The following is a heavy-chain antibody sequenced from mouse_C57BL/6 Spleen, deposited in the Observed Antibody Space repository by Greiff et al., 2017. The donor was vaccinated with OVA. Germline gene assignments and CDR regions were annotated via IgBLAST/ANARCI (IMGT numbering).Heavy chain of an antibody. D-gene: IGHD2-4*01. Sequence: EVNVVESGEGLVKPGGSLKLSCAASGFTFSSYAMSWVRQTPEKRLEWVAYISSGGDYIYYADTVKGRFTISRDNARNTLYLQMSSLKSEDTAMYYCTRDFDYDDAMDYWGQGTSVTVSS. CDR3: TRDFDYDDAMDY. J-gene: IGHJ4*01. V-gene: IGHV5-9-1*02. CDR2: ISSGGDYI. CDR1: GFTFSSYA.